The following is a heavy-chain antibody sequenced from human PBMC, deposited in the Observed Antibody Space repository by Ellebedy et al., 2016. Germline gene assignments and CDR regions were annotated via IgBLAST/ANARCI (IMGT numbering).Heavy chain of an antibody. CDR1: GFTFSSYA. D-gene: IGHD6-19*01. CDR2: ISGSGGST. Sequence: GGSLRLXXAASGFTFSSYAMSWVRQAPGKGLEWVSAISGSGGSTYYADSVKGRFTISRDNSKNTLYLQMNSLRAEDTAVYYCAKDQAGLYYFDYWGQGTLVTVSS. V-gene: IGHV3-23*01. CDR3: AKDQAGLYYFDY. J-gene: IGHJ4*02.